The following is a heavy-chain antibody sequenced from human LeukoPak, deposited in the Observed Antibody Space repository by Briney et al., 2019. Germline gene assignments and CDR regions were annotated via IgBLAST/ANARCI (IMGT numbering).Heavy chain of an antibody. CDR1: GFSISSTYY. CDR2: ITHSGNT. Sequence: PSETLSFTCAVSGFSISSTYYGPWIRQTPGKGLEWIATITHSGNTYYISSLESRLTISLDTSKRHLSLRLTSVTAADTAVYYCARINAPVATFDYWGLGTLVAVSS. CDR3: ARINAPVATFDY. V-gene: IGHV4-38-2*01. D-gene: IGHD2-21*01. J-gene: IGHJ4*02.